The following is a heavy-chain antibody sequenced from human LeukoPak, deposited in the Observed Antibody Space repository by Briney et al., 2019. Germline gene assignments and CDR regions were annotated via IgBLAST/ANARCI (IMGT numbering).Heavy chain of an antibody. V-gene: IGHV3-23*01. CDR2: ISGSGGST. Sequence: GGSLRLSCAASGFTFSTYGINWVRQAPGKGLKWVSAISGSGGSTYYADSVKGRFTISRDNSKNTLYLQMNSLRAEDTAVYYCARDRWYYYDSSDYYHDAFDIWGQGTMVTVSS. CDR1: GFTFSTYG. D-gene: IGHD3-22*01. J-gene: IGHJ3*02. CDR3: ARDRWYYYDSSDYYHDAFDI.